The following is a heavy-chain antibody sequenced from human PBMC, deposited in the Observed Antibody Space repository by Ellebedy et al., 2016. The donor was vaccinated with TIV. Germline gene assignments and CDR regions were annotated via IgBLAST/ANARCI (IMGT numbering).Heavy chain of an antibody. J-gene: IGHJ3*01. V-gene: IGHV3-7*01. CDR1: GFSFSSYW. Sequence: GGSLRLSCAASGFSFSSYWMSWVRQAPGKGLEWVANIYQDGSDKYYVDSVKGRFTISRDNAKNSLYLLMNSLRVEDTAVYYCASDGSYGDYRSPTHALTFWGQGTMVTVSS. D-gene: IGHD4-17*01. CDR3: ASDGSYGDYRSPTHALTF. CDR2: IYQDGSDK.